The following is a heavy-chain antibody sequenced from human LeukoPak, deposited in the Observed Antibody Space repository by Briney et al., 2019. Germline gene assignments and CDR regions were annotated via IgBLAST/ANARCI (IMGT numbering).Heavy chain of an antibody. V-gene: IGHV3-23*01. Sequence: QPGGSLRLSCAASGFSLSTNDMSWVRQAPGRGLEWVSGISRSGTRTYYADSVKGRFTISRDSSKDTLYLQMNSLRVEDTAVYYCAKAGSSSWFHYWGQGTLVTVSS. CDR2: ISRSGTRT. J-gene: IGHJ4*02. CDR1: GFSLSTND. CDR3: AKAGSSSWFHY. D-gene: IGHD6-13*01.